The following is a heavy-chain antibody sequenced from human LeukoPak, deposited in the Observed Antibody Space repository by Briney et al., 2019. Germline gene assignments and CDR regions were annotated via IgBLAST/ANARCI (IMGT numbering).Heavy chain of an antibody. Sequence: GGSLRLSCAASGFTFSNSAMSWVHQAPGKRLEWVSSISGSGVNTYYADSVKGRFTIFRDNSKNTLYLQMNSLRAEDTAVYYCARLPFNYGDYVEGVDYWGQGTLVTVSS. J-gene: IGHJ4*02. CDR3: ARLPFNYGDYVEGVDY. V-gene: IGHV3-23*01. CDR1: GFTFSNSA. CDR2: ISGSGVNT. D-gene: IGHD4-17*01.